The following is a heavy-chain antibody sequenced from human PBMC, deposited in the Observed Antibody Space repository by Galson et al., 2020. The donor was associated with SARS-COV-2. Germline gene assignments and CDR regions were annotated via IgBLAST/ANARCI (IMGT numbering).Heavy chain of an antibody. J-gene: IGHJ3*02. D-gene: IGHD2-15*01. V-gene: IGHV3-30*03. CDR2: ISYDGSNK. CDR3: TRDVSGGASDI. CDR1: GFTFSSYG. Sequence: QLGESLKISCAASGFTFSSYGMHWVRQAPGKGLEWVAVISYDGSNKYYADSVKGRFTISRDNSGNMVFLQMVSLRADDTALYYCTRDVSGGASDIWSQGRMVTVAS.